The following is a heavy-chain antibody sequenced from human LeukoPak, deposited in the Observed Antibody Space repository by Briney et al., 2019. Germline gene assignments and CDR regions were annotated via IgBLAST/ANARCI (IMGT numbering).Heavy chain of an antibody. CDR1: GGSFSGYY. V-gene: IGHV4-34*01. D-gene: IGHD3-3*01. CDR3: ARGIRWYYDFWSGYLY. CDR2: INHSVST. Sequence: PSETLSLTCAVYGGSFSGYYWSWIRQPPGKGLEWIGEINHSVSTNYTPSLKSRVTISVDTSKNQFSLKVSSVPAADTAVYYCARGIRWYYDFWSGYLYWGQGTLVTVSS. J-gene: IGHJ4*02.